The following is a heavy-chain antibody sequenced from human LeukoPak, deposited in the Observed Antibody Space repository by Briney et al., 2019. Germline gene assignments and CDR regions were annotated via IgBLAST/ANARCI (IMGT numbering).Heavy chain of an antibody. D-gene: IGHD3-22*01. CDR1: GFTVSSNY. J-gene: IGHJ2*01. CDR2: FSGSGGST. Sequence: GGSLRLSCAASGFTVSSNYMSWVRQAPGKGLEWVSTFSGSGGSTHYADSVKGRFTISRDNSKNTLYLQMNSLRAEDTAVYYCAKAPPFDYYDSSGYYHRNVGWYFDLWGRGTLVTVSS. V-gene: IGHV3-23*01. CDR3: AKAPPFDYYDSSGYYHRNVGWYFDL.